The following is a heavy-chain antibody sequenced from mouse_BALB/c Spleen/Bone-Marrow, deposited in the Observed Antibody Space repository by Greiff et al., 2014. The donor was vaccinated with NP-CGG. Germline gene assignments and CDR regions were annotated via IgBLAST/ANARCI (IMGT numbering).Heavy chain of an antibody. V-gene: IGHV14-3*02. Sequence: VQLQQSGAELVKPGASVKLSCTASGFNIKDTYMHRVKQRPEQGLEWIGRIDPANGNSKYDPKFQGKATITADTSSNTAYLQLSSLTSEDTAVYYCAFITTVVEYYFDYWGQGTTLTVSS. J-gene: IGHJ2*01. D-gene: IGHD1-1*01. CDR3: AFITTVVEYYFDY. CDR1: GFNIKDTY. CDR2: IDPANGNS.